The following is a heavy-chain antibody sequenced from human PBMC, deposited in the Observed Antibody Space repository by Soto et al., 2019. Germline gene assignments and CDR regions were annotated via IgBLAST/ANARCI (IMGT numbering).Heavy chain of an antibody. V-gene: IGHV1-18*01. J-gene: IGHJ6*02. CDR2: ISAYNGNT. D-gene: IGHD2-2*01. CDR1: GYTFTSYG. Sequence: ASVKVSCKASGYTFTSYGISWVRQAPGQGLEWMGWISAYNGNTNYAQKLQGRVTMTTDTSTSTAYMELRSLRSDDTAVYYCARDSPWGIVVVPAASYGMDVWGQGTTVTVSS. CDR3: ARDSPWGIVVVPAASYGMDV.